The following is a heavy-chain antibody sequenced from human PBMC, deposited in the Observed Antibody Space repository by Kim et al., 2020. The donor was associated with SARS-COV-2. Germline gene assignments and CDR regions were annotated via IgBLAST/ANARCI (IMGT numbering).Heavy chain of an antibody. CDR1: GFTFSDYY. Sequence: GGSLRLSCAVSGFTFSDYYMSWIRQAPGKGLEWVAYINSDGTSMKYADSVNGRFAISRDNGKQSLSLQMSSLTPDDTAVYYCVREPASWGQGTLSPSPQ. J-gene: IGHJ5*02. CDR3: VREPAS. CDR2: INSDGTSM. V-gene: IGHV3-11*01.